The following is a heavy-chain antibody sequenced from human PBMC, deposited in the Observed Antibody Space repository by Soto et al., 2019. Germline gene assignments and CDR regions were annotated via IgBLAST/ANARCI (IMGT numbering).Heavy chain of an antibody. CDR1: GGTFSSYA. CDR2: IIPIFGTA. Sequence: QVQLVQSGAEVKKPGSSVKVSCKASGGTFSSYAISWVRQAPGHGLEWMGGIIPIFGTANYAQKFQGRVTITADESTSRAYMELSSLRSEDTAVYYCARGYYYDSSGYYSNAYYFDYWVQGTLVTVSS. V-gene: IGHV1-69*01. CDR3: ARGYYYDSSGYYSNAYYFDY. J-gene: IGHJ4*02. D-gene: IGHD3-22*01.